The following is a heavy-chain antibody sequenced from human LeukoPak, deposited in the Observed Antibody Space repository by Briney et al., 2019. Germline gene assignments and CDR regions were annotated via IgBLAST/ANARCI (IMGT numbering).Heavy chain of an antibody. CDR1: GLTVSSNY. D-gene: IGHD4-17*01. CDR2: IYSGGST. CDR3: ARERRTTVSNWFDP. Sequence: GGSLRLSCAASGLTVSSNYMSWVHQAPGKGLEWVSVIYSGGSTYYADSVKGRFTISRDNSKNTLYLQMNSLRAEDTAVYYCARERRTTVSNWFDPWGQGTLVTVSS. J-gene: IGHJ5*02. V-gene: IGHV3-66*02.